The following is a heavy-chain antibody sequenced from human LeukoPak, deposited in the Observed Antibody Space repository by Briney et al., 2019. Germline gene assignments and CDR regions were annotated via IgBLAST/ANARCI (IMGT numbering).Heavy chain of an antibody. CDR3: ARSPVWELLGFDY. CDR1: GYTFSGYY. D-gene: IGHD1-26*01. Sequence: ASVKVSCKASGYTFSGYYMHWVRQAPGQGLEWVGWINPNSGGTNYAQKFQGRVTMTRDTSISTAYMELSRPRSDDTAVYYCARSPVWELLGFDYWGQGTLVTVSS. J-gene: IGHJ4*02. CDR2: INPNSGGT. V-gene: IGHV1-2*02.